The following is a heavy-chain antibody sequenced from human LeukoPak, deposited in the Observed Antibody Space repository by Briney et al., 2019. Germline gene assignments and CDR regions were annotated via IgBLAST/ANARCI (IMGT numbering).Heavy chain of an antibody. CDR2: INPNSGDT. CDR1: GYTFTGYY. CDR3: ATGYSPLYYFDY. Sequence: ASVKVSCKASGYTFTGYYMHWVRQAPGQGLEWMGWINPNSGDTNYAQKFQGRVTMTRDTSISTAYMELSRLRSDDTAVYYCATGYSPLYYFDYWGQGTLVTVSS. D-gene: IGHD6-13*01. J-gene: IGHJ4*02. V-gene: IGHV1-2*02.